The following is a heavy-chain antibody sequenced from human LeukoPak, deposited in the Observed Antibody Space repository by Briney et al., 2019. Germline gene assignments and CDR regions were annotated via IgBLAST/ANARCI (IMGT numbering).Heavy chain of an antibody. Sequence: GGSLRLSCAASGFTFNDFAMTWVRQAPGKGLEWVSSINCGGGSTYYPDSVKGRFTISRDNSKDTLYLQMNSLRVEDTAVYYCAKDGGSGFGELFKDYWGQGTLVTVS. CDR3: AKDGGSGFGELFKDY. D-gene: IGHD3-10*01. V-gene: IGHV3-23*01. CDR2: INCGGGST. CDR1: GFTFNDFA. J-gene: IGHJ4*02.